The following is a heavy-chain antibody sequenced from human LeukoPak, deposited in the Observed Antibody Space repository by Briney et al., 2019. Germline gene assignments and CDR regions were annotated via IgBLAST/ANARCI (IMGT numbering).Heavy chain of an antibody. CDR3: ARQESGATDTFDY. CDR1: GYSFTSYL. CDR2: IFPGDSDT. V-gene: IGHV5-51*01. D-gene: IGHD1-26*01. J-gene: IGHJ4*02. Sequence: GAPLNISCKCSGYSFTSYLIGWVRQMPEKGLEWMGIIFPGDSDTTYSPSFQGQVTISAAKSISTAYLQWRSMKASDTAMYYCARQESGATDTFDYWGQGTLVTVSS.